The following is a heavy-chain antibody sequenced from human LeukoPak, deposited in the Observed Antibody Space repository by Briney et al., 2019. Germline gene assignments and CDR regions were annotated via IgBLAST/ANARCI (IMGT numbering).Heavy chain of an antibody. CDR2: IYYSGST. CDR1: GASISSYY. J-gene: IGHJ4*02. Sequence: PSETLSLTCTVAGASISSYYWSWVRQPPGKGMEWVGYIYYSGSTNYNPSLKGRVTISGDTSKNQFSLKLSSVTAADTAVYYCASGALVDTAMNPPGSFDYWGQGTLVTVSS. D-gene: IGHD5-18*01. V-gene: IGHV4-59*08. CDR3: ASGALVDTAMNPPGSFDY.